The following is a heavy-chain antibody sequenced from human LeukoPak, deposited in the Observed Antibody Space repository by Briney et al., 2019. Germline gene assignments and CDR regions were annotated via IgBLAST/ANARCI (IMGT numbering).Heavy chain of an antibody. V-gene: IGHV3-30*02. CDR1: GFTFSSYG. J-gene: IGHJ4*02. CDR2: IRYDGSNK. CDR3: AKDLGYSSSYNITLLDY. Sequence: GGSLRLSCAASGFTFSSYGMHWVRQAPGKGLEWEAFIRYDGSNKYYADSVKGRFTISRDNSKNTLYLQMNSLRAEDTAVYYCAKDLGYSSSYNITLLDYWGQGTLVTVSS. D-gene: IGHD6-6*01.